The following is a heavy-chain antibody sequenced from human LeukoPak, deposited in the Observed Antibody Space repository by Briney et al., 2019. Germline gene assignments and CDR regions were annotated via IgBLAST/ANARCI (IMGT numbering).Heavy chain of an antibody. D-gene: IGHD3-10*01. J-gene: IGHJ4*02. V-gene: IGHV4-59*01. CDR3: ASGEGGEFFDY. CDR1: GGSISSYY. CDR2: IYYSGST. Sequence: SETLSLACTVSGGSISSYYWSWIRQPPGKGLEWIGYIYYSGSTNYNPSLKSRVTISVDTSKNQFSLKLSSVTAADTAVYYCASGEGGEFFDYWGQGTLVTVSS.